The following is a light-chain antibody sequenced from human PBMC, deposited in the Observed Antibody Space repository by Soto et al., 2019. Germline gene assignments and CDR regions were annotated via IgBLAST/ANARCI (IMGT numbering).Light chain of an antibody. CDR3: QSYDSDNQV. CDR2: EDN. V-gene: IGLV6-57*01. CDR1: SGSIASNY. J-gene: IGLJ3*02. Sequence: NFMLTQPHSVSESPGKTVTISCTRSSGSIASNYVQWYQQRPGSSPTTVIYEDNQRPSGVPDRSSGSIDSSSNSASLTISGLKTEDEADYYYQSYDSDNQVFGGGTKLTVL.